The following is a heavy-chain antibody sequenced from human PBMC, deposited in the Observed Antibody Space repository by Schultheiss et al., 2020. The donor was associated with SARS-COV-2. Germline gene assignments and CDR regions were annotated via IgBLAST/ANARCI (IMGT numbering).Heavy chain of an antibody. Sequence: ASVKVSCKASGYTFTSYGIIWVRQAPGQGLEWMGWISAYNGDTNYAQKVQGRVTMTTDTSTNAAYMELRSLRSDDTAVYYCARHHPVGATIPAPLDYWGQGTLVTVSS. D-gene: IGHD1-26*01. CDR2: ISAYNGDT. V-gene: IGHV1-18*04. J-gene: IGHJ4*02. CDR3: ARHHPVGATIPAPLDY. CDR1: GYTFTSYG.